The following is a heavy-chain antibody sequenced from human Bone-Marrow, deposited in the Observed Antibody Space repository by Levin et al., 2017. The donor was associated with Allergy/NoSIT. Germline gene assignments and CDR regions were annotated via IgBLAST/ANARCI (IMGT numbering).Heavy chain of an antibody. CDR3: ARGRTTVFYYYYYGMDV. Sequence: ASETLSLTCTVYSGSFSDYWWTWIRQPPGKGLEWIGEINHSGSTHYNPSLKSRVTISVDTSKSQFSLKLSSVTAADTAVYYCARGRTTVFYYYYYGMDVWGQGTTVTVSS. J-gene: IGHJ6*02. V-gene: IGHV4-34*01. CDR1: SGSFSDYW. CDR2: INHSGST. D-gene: IGHD4-11*01.